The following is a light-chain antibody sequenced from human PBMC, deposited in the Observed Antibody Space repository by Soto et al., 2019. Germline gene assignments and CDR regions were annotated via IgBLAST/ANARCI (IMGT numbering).Light chain of an antibody. V-gene: IGKV2-30*01. CDR1: QSLVYSDGNTY. CDR3: MQGTHWPSRYT. CDR2: KVS. Sequence: DVVMTQSPLSLPVTLGQPASISCRSSQSLVYSDGNTYLNWFQQRPGQSPGRLIYKVSNRESAVADRLSCSGSGTVFTLKISRVEAEDIGVYYCMQGTHWPSRYTFGQGTKLEIK. J-gene: IGKJ2*01.